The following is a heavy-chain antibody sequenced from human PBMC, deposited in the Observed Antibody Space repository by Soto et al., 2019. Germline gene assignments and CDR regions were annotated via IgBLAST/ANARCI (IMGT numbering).Heavy chain of an antibody. CDR3: ARSAGGSYPQYDY. CDR1: GFTFSSYA. CDR2: ISYDGRDK. D-gene: IGHD1-26*01. Sequence: QVQLVESGGGVVQPGRSLRLSCAASGFTFSSYAMHWVRQAPGTGLAWVAVISYDGRDKYYPDSVKGRFTIARDNPKNTLYLQMNSLRAEDTAVYYCARSAGGSYPQYDYWGQGTLVTVSS. V-gene: IGHV3-30*04. J-gene: IGHJ4*02.